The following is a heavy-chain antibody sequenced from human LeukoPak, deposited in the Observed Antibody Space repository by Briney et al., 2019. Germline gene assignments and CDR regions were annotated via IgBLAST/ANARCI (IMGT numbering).Heavy chain of an antibody. J-gene: IGHJ4*02. D-gene: IGHD2-15*01. CDR3: AKQLGYCSDGSCYFPY. CDR1: GFTFSSSA. V-gene: IGHV3-23*01. Sequence: QPGGSLRLSCAASGFTFSSSAVSGVRQAPGKGLEWVSAISNNGGYTYYADSVQGRFTISRDNSKSTLCLQMNSLRAEDTAVYCCAKQLGYCSDGSCYFPYWGQGTLVTVSS. CDR2: ISNNGGYT.